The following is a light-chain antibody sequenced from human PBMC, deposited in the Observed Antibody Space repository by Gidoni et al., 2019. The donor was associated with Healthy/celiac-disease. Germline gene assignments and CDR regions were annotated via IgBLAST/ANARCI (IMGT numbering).Light chain of an antibody. CDR3: QSYDSSLSGVV. Sequence: QSVLTQPPSVSGAPGQRVTIPGTGSSSNIGAGYDVHWYQQLPGTAPNLLIYGNSNLPSGVPDRFSGSKSGTSASLAITGLQAEDEADYYCQSYDSSLSGVVFGGGTKLTVL. V-gene: IGLV1-40*01. CDR1: SSNIGAGYD. CDR2: GNS. J-gene: IGLJ2*01.